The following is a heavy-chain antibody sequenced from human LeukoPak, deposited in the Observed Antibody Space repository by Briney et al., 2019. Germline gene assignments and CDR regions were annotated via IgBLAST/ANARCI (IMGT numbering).Heavy chain of an antibody. J-gene: IGHJ3*02. V-gene: IGHV3-21*01. CDR3: ARDLKRRVYYDSSGSDDAFDI. Sequence: GGSLRLSCAASGFTLTRYSMNWGRQAPRRGLEWVSAISSNSRYIYYADSVKGRFTISRDNAKNSLYLQMNSLRAEDTAVYYCARDLKRRVYYDSSGSDDAFDIWGQGTMVTVSS. CDR1: GFTLTRYS. D-gene: IGHD3-22*01. CDR2: ISSNSRYI.